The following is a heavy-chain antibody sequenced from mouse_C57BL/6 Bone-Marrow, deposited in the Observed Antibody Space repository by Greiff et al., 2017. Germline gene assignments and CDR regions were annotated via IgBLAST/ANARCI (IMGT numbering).Heavy chain of an antibody. V-gene: IGHV1-7*01. CDR3: ARWNYGSSYYCDY. CDR2: INPSSGYT. Sequence: VQLQQSGAELAKPGASVKLSCKASGYTFTSYWMHWVKQRPGQGLEWIGYINPSSGYTKYNQKFKDKATLTADKSSSTAYMQLSSLTYEDSAVYYCARWNYGSSYYCDYWGQGTTLTVSS. J-gene: IGHJ2*01. D-gene: IGHD1-1*01. CDR1: GYTFTSYW.